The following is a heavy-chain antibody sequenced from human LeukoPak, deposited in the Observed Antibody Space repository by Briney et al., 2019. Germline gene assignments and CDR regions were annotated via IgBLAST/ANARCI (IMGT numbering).Heavy chain of an antibody. V-gene: IGHV3-30*18. CDR1: GFPFSSYG. J-gene: IGHJ4*02. Sequence: PGRSLRLSCAASGFPFSSYGMHWVRQAPGKGLEWVAVISYDGSNKYYADSVKSRFTISRDNSKNTLYLQMNSLRAEDTAVYYCAKVRFARGVIVQVHFDYWGQGTLVTVSS. D-gene: IGHD3-16*02. CDR3: AKVRFARGVIVQVHFDY. CDR2: ISYDGSNK.